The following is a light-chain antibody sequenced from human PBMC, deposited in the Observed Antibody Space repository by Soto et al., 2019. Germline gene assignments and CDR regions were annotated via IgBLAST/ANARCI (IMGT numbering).Light chain of an antibody. CDR3: QQRSDCSPRT. CDR1: QSVRGH. V-gene: IGKV3-11*01. J-gene: IGKJ5*01. CDR2: DAS. Sequence: DTVLTQSPAALSLSPGETATLSCRASQSVRGHLAWYQHKPGQAPRLLLYDASYRAAGVPLRFSGSGSATDFILTIISLEAGDALTVYCQQRSDCSPRTFGQGTRLEIK.